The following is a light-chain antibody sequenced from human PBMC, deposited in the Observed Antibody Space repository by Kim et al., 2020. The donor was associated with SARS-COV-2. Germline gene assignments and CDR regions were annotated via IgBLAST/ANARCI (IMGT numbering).Light chain of an antibody. J-gene: IGKJ4*01. Sequence: ASVGDRVTITCRASQSISTNLNWYQQKSGKASKLLIYAASSLQGGVPSRFSGSGSGTDFTLTISSLQPEDSATYYCQQSNSTPLTFGGGTKVDIK. V-gene: IGKV1-39*01. CDR2: AAS. CDR1: QSISTN. CDR3: QQSNSTPLT.